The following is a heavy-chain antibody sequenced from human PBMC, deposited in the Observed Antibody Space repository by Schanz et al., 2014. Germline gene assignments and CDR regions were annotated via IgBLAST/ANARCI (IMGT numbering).Heavy chain of an antibody. CDR1: GFTFSSYA. Sequence: VHLVESGGGVVQPGRSLRLSCAASGFTFSSYAMSWVRQAPGKGLEWLSYISRDGTTSYYADSVKGRFTISRDNAKNSLYLEMTSLRGEDTAVYYCARENLNWEAFDIWGQGTVVTVSS. V-gene: IGHV3-48*04. CDR3: ARENLNWEAFDI. D-gene: IGHD7-27*01. J-gene: IGHJ3*02. CDR2: ISRDGTTS.